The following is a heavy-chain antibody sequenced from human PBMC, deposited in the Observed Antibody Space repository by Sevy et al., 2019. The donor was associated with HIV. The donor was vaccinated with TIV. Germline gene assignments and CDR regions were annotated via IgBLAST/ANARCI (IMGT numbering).Heavy chain of an antibody. D-gene: IGHD6-13*01. CDR3: ARGIAAPRGMDV. V-gene: IGHV4-59*01. CDR2: FFYSGST. CDR1: GASISGYY. J-gene: IGHJ6*02. Sequence: SETLSLTCTVSGASISGYYWSWIRQPPGKGLEWIGYFFYSGSTNYNPSLKSRVTISVDTTRNQVSLKVRSVTAADTAVYYCARGIAAPRGMDVWGQGTTVTVSS.